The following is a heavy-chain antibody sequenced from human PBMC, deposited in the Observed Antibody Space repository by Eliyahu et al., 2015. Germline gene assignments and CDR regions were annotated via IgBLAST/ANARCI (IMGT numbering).Heavy chain of an antibody. Sequence: EVQLLESGGGLVQPGESLRLSCAASGFPFSIYAMNWVRQAPGKGLEWVSSIVLAGGSTYYAESVKGRFAISRDNSKNTLYLQINSLRPEDTAVYFCAKAQPGPTFYFDYWGQGTLVTVSS. CDR1: GFPFSIYA. CDR3: AKAQPGPTFYFDY. CDR2: IVLAGGST. V-gene: IGHV3-23*01. J-gene: IGHJ4*02. D-gene: IGHD1-14*01.